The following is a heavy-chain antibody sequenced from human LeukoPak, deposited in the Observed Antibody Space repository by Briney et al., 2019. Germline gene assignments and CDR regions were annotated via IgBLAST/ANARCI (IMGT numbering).Heavy chain of an antibody. CDR2: MNPNSGYT. CDR1: GYTFTSYD. J-gene: IGHJ4*02. Sequence: ASVKVSCKTSGYTFTSYDINWVRQATGQGLEWMGWMNPNSGYTGFAQKLQGRVTMTRDTSISTAYMELSSLRSEDTAVYYCVRVYGAIDYWGQGTLVTVSS. CDR3: VRVYGAIDY. D-gene: IGHD4-17*01. V-gene: IGHV1-8*01.